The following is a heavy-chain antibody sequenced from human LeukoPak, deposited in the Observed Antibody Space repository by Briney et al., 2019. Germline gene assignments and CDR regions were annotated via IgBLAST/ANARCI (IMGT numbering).Heavy chain of an antibody. CDR1: GGSISSYY. CDR2: IYTSGST. Sequence: SETLSLTCTVSGGSISSYYWSWIRQPPGKGLEWIRYIYTSGSTNYNPSLKSRVTISVDTSKNQFSLKLSSVTAADTAVYYCARHRWGIAAAGPDCWGQGTLVTVSS. D-gene: IGHD6-13*01. V-gene: IGHV4-4*09. CDR3: ARHRWGIAAAGPDC. J-gene: IGHJ4*02.